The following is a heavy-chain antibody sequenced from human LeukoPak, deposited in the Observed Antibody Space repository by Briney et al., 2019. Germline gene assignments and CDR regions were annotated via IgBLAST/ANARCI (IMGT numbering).Heavy chain of an antibody. D-gene: IGHD3-10*01. V-gene: IGHV3-48*04. Sequence: GGSLRLSCAASGFTFSSYSMNWVRQAPGKGLEWVSYISSSGSTIYYADSVKGRFTISRDNAKNSLYLQMNSLRAEDTAVYYCARDRYGSGSYPPSDIWGQGTMVTVSS. CDR1: GFTFSSYS. J-gene: IGHJ3*02. CDR2: ISSSGSTI. CDR3: ARDRYGSGSYPPSDI.